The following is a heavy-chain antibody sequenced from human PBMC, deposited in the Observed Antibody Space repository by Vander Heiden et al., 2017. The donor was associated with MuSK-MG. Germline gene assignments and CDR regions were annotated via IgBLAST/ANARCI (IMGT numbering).Heavy chain of an antibody. CDR3: ARSQAFYYFYMDV. J-gene: IGHJ6*03. Sequence: QVQESGPGLVRPSETLSLTCTVSGGSIDSHSFYWGWIRQPPGKGLEWIGSISYIGKTFYPPSLKGRVTMSVDSSKTHFSLNLTSVSAADTAVYYCARSQAFYYFYMDVWGEGTTGAVSS. V-gene: IGHV4-39*02. CDR2: ISYIGKT. CDR1: GGSIDSHSFY.